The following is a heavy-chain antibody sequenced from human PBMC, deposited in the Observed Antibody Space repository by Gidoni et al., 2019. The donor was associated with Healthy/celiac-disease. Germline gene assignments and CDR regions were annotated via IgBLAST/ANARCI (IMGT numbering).Heavy chain of an antibody. D-gene: IGHD2-21*02. J-gene: IGHJ4*02. CDR1: GFTFSTYG. V-gene: IGHV3-30*18. CDR2: ISYDGSNK. CDR3: AKGRAYCGGDCSYYFDY. Sequence: QVQLVESGGGVVQHGRSLRLSCAAAGFTFSTYGMHWVRQAPGKGLGWVAVISYDGSNKYCADSVKGRFTISRDNSKNTLYLQMNSLRAEDTAVYYCAKGRAYCGGDCSYYFDYWGQGTLVTVSS.